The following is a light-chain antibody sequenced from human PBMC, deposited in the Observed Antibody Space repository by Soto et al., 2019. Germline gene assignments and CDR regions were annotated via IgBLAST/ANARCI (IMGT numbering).Light chain of an antibody. Sequence: DIVLTQSPATLSLSPGERATLSCRASQSIDSYLAWYQQKPGQAPRLLIYDASNRATGIPARFSGSVSGTDFTLTISSLEPEYFAVYYCQQRTTLPLTFGGGTKVEIK. CDR3: QQRTTLPLT. CDR2: DAS. V-gene: IGKV3-11*01. J-gene: IGKJ4*01. CDR1: QSIDSY.